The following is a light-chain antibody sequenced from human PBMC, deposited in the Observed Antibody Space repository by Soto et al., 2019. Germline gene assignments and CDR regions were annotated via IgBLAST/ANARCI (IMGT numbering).Light chain of an antibody. V-gene: IGKV1-33*01. CDR2: DAS. Sequence: DIQMTQSPSSLSASVGDRVTITCQASQDISNYLNWYQQKPGKAPKLLIYDASNLETGDPSRFSGSGSGTDFTFTISSLQPEDIATYYCQQGPTFGPGTKVDIK. J-gene: IGKJ3*01. CDR1: QDISNY. CDR3: QQGPT.